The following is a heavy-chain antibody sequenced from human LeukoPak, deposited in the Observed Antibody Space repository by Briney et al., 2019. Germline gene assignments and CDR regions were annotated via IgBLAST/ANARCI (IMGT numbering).Heavy chain of an antibody. D-gene: IGHD3-10*01. CDR3: TRDITLTRGGRSDY. CDR2: INNDGTTT. Sequence: GGSLRLSCAASGFTFSSYWIYWVRQAPGKGLVWVSRINNDGTTTNFAGSVKGRFTISRDNAKNTVYLQMNSLRDEDTAVYYCTRDITLTRGGRSDYWGQGTLVTVSS. CDR1: GFTFSSYW. V-gene: IGHV3-74*01. J-gene: IGHJ4*02.